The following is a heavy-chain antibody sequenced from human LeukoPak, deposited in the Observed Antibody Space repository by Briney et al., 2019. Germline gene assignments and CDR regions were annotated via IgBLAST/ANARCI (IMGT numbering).Heavy chain of an antibody. CDR2: IYHSGST. J-gene: IGHJ4*02. Sequence: SETLSLTCAVSGGSISSSNWWSWVRQPPGKGLEWIGEIYHSGSTNYNPSLKSRVTISVDKSKNQFSLKLSSVTAADTAVYYCARGQHSYGYFNGFDYWAREPWSPSPQ. CDR1: GGSISSSNW. V-gene: IGHV4-4*02. D-gene: IGHD5-18*01. CDR3: ARGQHSYGYFNGFDY.